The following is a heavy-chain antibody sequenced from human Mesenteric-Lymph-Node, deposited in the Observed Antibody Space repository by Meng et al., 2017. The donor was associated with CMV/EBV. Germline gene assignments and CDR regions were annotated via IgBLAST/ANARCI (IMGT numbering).Heavy chain of an antibody. Sequence: GASLKISCAASGFTFSSYWMSWVRQAPGKGLEWVANIKQDGSEKYYVDSVKGRFTISRDNAKNSLYLQMNSLRAEDTAVYYCARGSWSGYDEHFDYWGQGTLVTVSS. J-gene: IGHJ4*02. CDR2: IKQDGSEK. CDR1: GFTFSSYW. D-gene: IGHD5-12*01. V-gene: IGHV3-7*04. CDR3: ARGSWSGYDEHFDY.